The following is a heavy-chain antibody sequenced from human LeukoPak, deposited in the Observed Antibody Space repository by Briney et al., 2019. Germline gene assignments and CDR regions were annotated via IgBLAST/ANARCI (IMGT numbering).Heavy chain of an antibody. CDR3: AREAGMALNPWYFDL. CDR2: IYTSGST. D-gene: IGHD3-10*01. CDR1: GGSISSGSYY. V-gene: IGHV4-61*02. Sequence: SETLSLTCTVSGGSISSGSYYWSWIRQPAGKGLEWIGRIYTSGSTNYNPSLKSRVTISVDTSKNQFSLKLSSVTAADTAVYYCAREAGMALNPWYFDLWGRGTLVTVSS. J-gene: IGHJ2*01.